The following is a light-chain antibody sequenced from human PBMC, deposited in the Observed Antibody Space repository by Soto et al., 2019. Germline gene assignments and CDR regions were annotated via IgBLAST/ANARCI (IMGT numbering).Light chain of an antibody. CDR1: QTISSSY. Sequence: EIVLRQSPGTLSLSPGERATLSCRASQTISSSYLAWYQQKPGQAPRLLIYGASIRATGIPDRFSGSGSGTDFTLTISRLEPEDFAVYYCQQYDRSPRTFGQGTKVEIK. CDR2: GAS. V-gene: IGKV3-20*01. J-gene: IGKJ1*01. CDR3: QQYDRSPRT.